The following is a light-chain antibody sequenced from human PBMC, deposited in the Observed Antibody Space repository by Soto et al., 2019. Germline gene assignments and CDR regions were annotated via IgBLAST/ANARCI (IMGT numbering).Light chain of an antibody. CDR1: QVISTS. CDR3: QLLSCSPIT. Sequence: EIKLSQSASFLYTYLGESVTLPCRASQVISTSLAWYQVKPGKAPKLLIYAASTLESGVPSRFSATVSGTEFSLTISCLQPEDFTTYYCQLLSCSPITFAGVA. J-gene: IGKJ4*01. CDR2: AAS. V-gene: IGKV1-9*01.